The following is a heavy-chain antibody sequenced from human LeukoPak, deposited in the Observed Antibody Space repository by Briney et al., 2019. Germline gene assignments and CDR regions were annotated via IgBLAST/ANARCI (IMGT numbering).Heavy chain of an antibody. V-gene: IGHV4-39*01. Sequence: PSETLSLTCTVSGGSVTSTSHYWGWIRQPPGKGLEWIGNIYYTGSTYYSPSLKSRVTISSDTSKNQFSLRLSSVTAADTAVYYCARHDGVTAGGHLGHWGQGTLVTVSS. CDR2: IYYTGST. D-gene: IGHD6-13*01. J-gene: IGHJ4*02. CDR1: GGSVTSTSHY. CDR3: ARHDGVTAGGHLGH.